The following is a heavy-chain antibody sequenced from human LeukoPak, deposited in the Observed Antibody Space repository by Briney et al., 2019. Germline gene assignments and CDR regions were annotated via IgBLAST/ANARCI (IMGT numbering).Heavy chain of an antibody. CDR3: ARDVGAEGIAVAGTPDY. V-gene: IGHV1-2*02. CDR2: INPNSGGT. D-gene: IGHD6-19*01. Sequence: ASVTVSCKVSGYTLTELSMHWVRQAPGQGLEWMGWINPNSGGTNYAQKLQGRVTMTTDTSTSTAYMELRSLRSDATAVYYCARDVGAEGIAVAGTPDYWGQGTLVTVSS. J-gene: IGHJ4*02. CDR1: GYTLTELS.